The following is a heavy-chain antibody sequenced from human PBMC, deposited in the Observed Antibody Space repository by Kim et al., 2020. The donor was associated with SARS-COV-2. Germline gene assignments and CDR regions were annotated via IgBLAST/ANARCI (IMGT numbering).Heavy chain of an antibody. D-gene: IGHD3-3*01. CDR1: GFTFSDYD. CDR2: ISSSGSNI. J-gene: IGHJ6*02. Sequence: GGSLRLSCAASGFTFSDYDMRWIRQAPGKGLEWVSYISSSGSNIYYADSVKGRFTISRDNAKNSLYLQMNSLRAEDTAVYYCARENSHITIFGVGTRIGMDVWGQGTTVTVSS. V-gene: IGHV3-11*01. CDR3: ARENSHITIFGVGTRIGMDV.